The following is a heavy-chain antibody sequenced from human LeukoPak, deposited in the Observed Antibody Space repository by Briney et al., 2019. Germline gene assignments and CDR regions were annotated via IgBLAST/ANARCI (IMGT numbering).Heavy chain of an antibody. V-gene: IGHV3-23*01. Sequence: GGSLRLSCAASGFTFSSYAMSWVRQAPGKGLEWVSAISGSGGSTYYADSVKGRFTISRDNSKNTLYLQMNSLRAEDTAVYYCARERVTMVRGAPGGYYYYMDVWGKGTTVTVSS. CDR3: ARERVTMVRGAPGGYYYYMDV. CDR1: GFTFSSYA. CDR2: ISGSGGST. J-gene: IGHJ6*03. D-gene: IGHD3-10*01.